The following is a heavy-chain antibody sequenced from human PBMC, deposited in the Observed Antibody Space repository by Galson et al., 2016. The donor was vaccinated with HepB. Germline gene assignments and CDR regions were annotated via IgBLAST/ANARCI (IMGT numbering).Heavy chain of an antibody. D-gene: IGHD4/OR15-4a*01. CDR3: AKGAGGYYDY. J-gene: IGHJ4*02. V-gene: IGHV1-3*01. CDR2: ITSGSGDT. CDR1: GHTFDSYF. Sequence: SVKVSCKASGHTFDSYFLHWLRQAPGQRPEWMGWITSGSGDTIYSQNFQGRLSITRDTSATTAYMELSGLRSEDTAIYFCAKGAGGYYDYWGQGTLVTVSS.